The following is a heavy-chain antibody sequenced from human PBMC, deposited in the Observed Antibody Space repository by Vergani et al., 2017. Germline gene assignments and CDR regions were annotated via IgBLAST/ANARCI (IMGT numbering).Heavy chain of an antibody. CDR3: ARGVDSSGLIFDY. D-gene: IGHD3-22*01. J-gene: IGHJ4*02. V-gene: IGHV3-48*03. Sequence: EVQLVESGGGLVQPGGSLRLSCAASGFTFSSYEMHWVRQSPRKVLDWVSYISSSGSTIYYADSVKGRFTISRDNAKNSLYLQMNSLRAEDTAVYYCARGVDSSGLIFDYWGQGTLVTVSS. CDR1: GFTFSSYE. CDR2: ISSSGSTI.